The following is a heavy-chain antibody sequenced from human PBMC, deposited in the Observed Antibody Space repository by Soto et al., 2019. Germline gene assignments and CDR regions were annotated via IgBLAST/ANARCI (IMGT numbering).Heavy chain of an antibody. V-gene: IGHV5-51*01. CDR3: ARLLEAWGETPYFDS. J-gene: IGHJ4*02. Sequence: ESLKISCQASGYIFSSNWIGWVRQMPGKGLEWMGIIYPGDSETRYSPSFQGQVTISADRSFNTAYLQWTSLQASDTAMYYCARLLEAWGETPYFDSWGKGPMATVAS. D-gene: IGHD3-16*01. CDR2: IYPGDSET. CDR1: GYIFSSNW.